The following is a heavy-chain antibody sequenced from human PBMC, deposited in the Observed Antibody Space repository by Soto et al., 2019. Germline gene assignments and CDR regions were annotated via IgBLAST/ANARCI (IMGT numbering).Heavy chain of an antibody. CDR3: AGGGVRGVITRTRDYYGMHL. CDR2: IYPGDSDT. V-gene: IGHV5-51*01. Sequence: GESLKISCKGSGYSFTSYWIGWVRQMPGKGLEWMGIIYPGDSDTRYSPSFQGQVTISADKSISTAYLQWSSLKASDTAMYYCAGGGVRGVITRTRDYYGMHLWREGTTVTVPS. CDR1: GYSFTSYW. D-gene: IGHD3-10*01. J-gene: IGHJ6*02.